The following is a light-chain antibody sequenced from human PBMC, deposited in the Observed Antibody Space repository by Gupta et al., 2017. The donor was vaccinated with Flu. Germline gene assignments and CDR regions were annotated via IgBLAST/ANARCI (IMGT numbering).Light chain of an antibody. CDR2: GAS. Sequence: GTLSLSTGERATLSGRASQSVNTNSLAWYQQKPGQAPRLLIYGASTRATGIPVRFSGSGSGTDFTLTISRLEPEDFAVYFCQQHGSSPLTFGGGTKVEI. J-gene: IGKJ4*01. CDR3: QQHGSSPLT. V-gene: IGKV3-20*01. CDR1: QSVNTNS.